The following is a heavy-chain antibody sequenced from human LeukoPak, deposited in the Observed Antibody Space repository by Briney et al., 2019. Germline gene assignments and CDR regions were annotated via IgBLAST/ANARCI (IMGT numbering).Heavy chain of an antibody. J-gene: IGHJ4*02. Sequence: VASVKVSCKASGYTFTSYDINWVRQATGQGLEWMGRIIPIFGVANYAQKFQGRVTITADKSTSTAYMELSSLRSEDTAVYYCARGSYYDSSGYSSDYWGQGTLVTVSS. D-gene: IGHD3-22*01. CDR3: ARGSYYDSSGYSSDY. CDR1: GYTFTSYD. V-gene: IGHV1-69*04. CDR2: IIPIFGVA.